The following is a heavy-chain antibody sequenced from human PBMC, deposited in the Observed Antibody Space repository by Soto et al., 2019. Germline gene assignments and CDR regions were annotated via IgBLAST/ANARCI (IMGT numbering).Heavy chain of an antibody. Sequence: PGGSLRLSCAASGCSLGSYALSWVRQAPGKGLEWVSTISGSDGKTFYADSVKGRFSISRDTSQSTLYLQMNSLRADDTAMYYCARWSYLDYWGQGTRVTVSS. CDR1: GCSLGSYA. CDR2: ISGSDGKT. D-gene: IGHD3-3*01. CDR3: ARWSYLDY. V-gene: IGHV3-23*01. J-gene: IGHJ4*02.